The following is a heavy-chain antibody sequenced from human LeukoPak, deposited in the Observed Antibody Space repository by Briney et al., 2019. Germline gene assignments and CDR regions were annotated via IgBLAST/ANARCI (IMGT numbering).Heavy chain of an antibody. V-gene: IGHV3-30*18. J-gene: IGHJ3*02. Sequence: PGGSLRLSCAASGFTFSSYGMHWVRQAPGKGLEWVAVISYDGRNKYYADSVKGRLTISRDNSKTTLYLQMNSLRPEDTAVYYCAKVKWSGNSNDAFDIWGQGTLVTVSS. CDR2: ISYDGRNK. CDR1: GFTFSSYG. CDR3: AKVKWSGNSNDAFDI. D-gene: IGHD3-3*01.